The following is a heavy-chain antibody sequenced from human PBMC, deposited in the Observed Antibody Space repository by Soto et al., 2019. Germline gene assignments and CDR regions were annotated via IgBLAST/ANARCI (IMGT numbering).Heavy chain of an antibody. CDR3: ARDPLVSAIEDIVAKILDY. J-gene: IGHJ4*02. Sequence: QVQLVESGGGVVQPGRSLRLSCAASGFTFSSYAMHWVRQAPGKGLEWVAVISYDGSNKYYADSVKGRFTISRDNSKNTLYLQMNSLRAEDTAVNYCARDPLVSAIEDIVAKILDYWGQGNLVTVSS. D-gene: IGHD5-12*01. CDR1: GFTFSSYA. V-gene: IGHV3-30-3*01. CDR2: ISYDGSNK.